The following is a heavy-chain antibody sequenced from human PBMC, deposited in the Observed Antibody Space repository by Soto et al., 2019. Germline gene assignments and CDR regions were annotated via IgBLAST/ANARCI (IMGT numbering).Heavy chain of an antibody. J-gene: IGHJ4*02. Sequence: PSETLSLTCAVYGGSFSGYYWSWIRQPPGKGLEWIGEINHSGSTNYNPSLKSRVTISVDTSKNQFSLKLSSVTAADTAVYYCAFSALYGSGTIAWDYWGQGTLVTVSS. V-gene: IGHV4-34*01. CDR2: INHSGST. D-gene: IGHD3-10*01. CDR3: AFSALYGSGTIAWDY. CDR1: GGSFSGYY.